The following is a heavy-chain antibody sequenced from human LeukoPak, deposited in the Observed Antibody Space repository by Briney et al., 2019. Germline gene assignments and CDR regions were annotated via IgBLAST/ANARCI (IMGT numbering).Heavy chain of an antibody. D-gene: IGHD3-10*01. CDR1: GYSISNDYY. Sequence: SETLSLTCTVSGYSISNDYYWGWIRQPPGKGLEWIGHIFHSGSTYYNPSLKSRVTLSVDTSQNQFSLRLSSVTAADTAVYYCARRPSYYYGSGSVDYWGQGTLVTVSS. J-gene: IGHJ4*02. CDR2: IFHSGST. CDR3: ARRPSYYYGSGSVDY. V-gene: IGHV4-38-2*02.